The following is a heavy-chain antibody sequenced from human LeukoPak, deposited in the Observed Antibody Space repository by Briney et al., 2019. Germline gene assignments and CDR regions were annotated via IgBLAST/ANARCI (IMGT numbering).Heavy chain of an antibody. CDR2: ISGSGDST. V-gene: IGHV3-23*01. Sequence: PGGSLRLSCAASGFTFSSYAMSWVRQAPGKGLEWVSAISGSGDSTYYADSVKGRFTISRDNSKNTLYLQMNSLRAEDTAVYYCAKDQGVIVGAYYYYYYMDVWGKGTTVTVSS. J-gene: IGHJ6*03. CDR1: GFTFSSYA. CDR3: AKDQGVIVGAYYYYYYMDV. D-gene: IGHD1-26*01.